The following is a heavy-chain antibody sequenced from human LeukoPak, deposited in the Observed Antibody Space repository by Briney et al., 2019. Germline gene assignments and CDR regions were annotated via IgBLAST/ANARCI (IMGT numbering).Heavy chain of an antibody. CDR1: GFTFSTYS. CDR3: ARQCYYYDSNESCDY. CDR2: ISSGRGYI. D-gene: IGHD3-22*01. V-gene: IGHV3-21*01. Sequence: GGSLTLSCAASGFTFSTYSMNWVRQAPGKGLEWVSSISSGRGYIYYADSVKGRFSISRDNAKNSLYLQMNSLRAEDTAVYYCARQCYYYDSNESCDYWGQGTLVTVSS. J-gene: IGHJ4*02.